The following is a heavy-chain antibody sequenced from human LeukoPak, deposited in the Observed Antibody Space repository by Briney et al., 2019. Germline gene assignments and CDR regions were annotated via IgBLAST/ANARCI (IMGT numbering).Heavy chain of an antibody. Sequence: GGSLRLSCAASGFTFSSYWMSWVRQAPGKGLEWVANIKQDGSEKYYVDSVKGRFAISRDNSKNTLYLQMNSLRAEDTALYFCAKDPRITKNYYYYYYMDVWGKGTTVTVSS. V-gene: IGHV3-7*03. CDR2: IKQDGSEK. CDR1: GFTFSSYW. J-gene: IGHJ6*03. D-gene: IGHD3-3*01. CDR3: AKDPRITKNYYYYYYMDV.